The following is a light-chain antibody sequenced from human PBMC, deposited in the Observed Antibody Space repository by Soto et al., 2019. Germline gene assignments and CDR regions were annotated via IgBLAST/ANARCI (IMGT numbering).Light chain of an antibody. CDR1: SSNIGTNT. Sequence: QPVLTQPPSASGTPGQRVTISCSGSSSNIGTNTVNWYQQLPGTAPNLLIYSNNQRPSGVPDRFSGSESGTSASLAISGLQSEDGADYYCATWDDSLNGLVFGGGTKVTVL. V-gene: IGLV1-44*01. CDR2: SNN. J-gene: IGLJ2*01. CDR3: ATWDDSLNGLV.